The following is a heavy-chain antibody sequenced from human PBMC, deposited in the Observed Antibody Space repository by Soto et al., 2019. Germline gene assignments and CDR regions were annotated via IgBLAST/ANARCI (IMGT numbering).Heavy chain of an antibody. V-gene: IGHV3-9*01. CDR3: AKVGIAVAGDYYYYMDV. J-gene: IGHJ6*03. CDR1: GFTFDDYA. CDR2: ISWNSGSI. D-gene: IGHD6-19*01. Sequence: GGSLRLSCAASGFTFDDYAMHWVRQAPGKGLEWVSGISWNSGSIGYADSVKGRFTISRDNAKNSLYLQMNSLRAEDTALYYCAKVGIAVAGDYYYYMDVWGKGTTVTVSS.